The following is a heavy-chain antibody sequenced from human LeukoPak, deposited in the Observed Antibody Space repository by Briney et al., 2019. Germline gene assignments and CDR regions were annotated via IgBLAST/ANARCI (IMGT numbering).Heavy chain of an antibody. CDR3: ARDKATGWFDP. J-gene: IGHJ5*02. CDR2: IYTSGST. V-gene: IGHV4-4*07. D-gene: IGHD1-14*01. CDR1: GGSISSCY. Sequence: SETLSLTCTVSGGSISSCYWSWIRLPAGKGREWIGRIYTSGSTNYNPSLKSRVTMSVDTSKNQFSLKLSSVTAADTAVYHCARDKATGWFDPWGQGTLVTVSS.